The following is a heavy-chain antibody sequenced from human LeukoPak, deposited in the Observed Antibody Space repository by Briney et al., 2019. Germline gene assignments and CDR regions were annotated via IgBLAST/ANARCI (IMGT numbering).Heavy chain of an antibody. V-gene: IGHV4-38-2*01. CDR1: GHSISSNYY. CDR2: IYHRGST. CDR3: ARHLFYYYYYMDV. J-gene: IGHJ6*03. Sequence: SETLSLTWDVSGHSISSNYYWGWIRQSPEKGLEWIGSIYHRGSTYYSPSFESRVTISVDTSKNQFSLNLSSVTATDTAKYYCARHLFYYYYYMDVWGKGTTVTVSS.